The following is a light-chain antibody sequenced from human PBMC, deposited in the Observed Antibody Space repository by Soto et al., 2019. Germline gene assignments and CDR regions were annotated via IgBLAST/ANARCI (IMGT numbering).Light chain of an antibody. V-gene: IGLV4-69*01. Sequence: QLVLTQSPSASASLGASVKLTCTLSSGDSTYAIAWHQQQPEKGPRYLMNLKSDGSHNRGDGIPDRFSGSSSGAERYLTISSLQSEDEADYYCQTWGTDMVIFGGGTKLTVL. CDR1: SGDSTYA. CDR2: LKSDGSH. J-gene: IGLJ2*01. CDR3: QTWGTDMVI.